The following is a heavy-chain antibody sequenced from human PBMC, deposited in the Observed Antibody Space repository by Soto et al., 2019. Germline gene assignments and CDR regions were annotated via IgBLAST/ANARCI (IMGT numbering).Heavy chain of an antibody. Sequence: PETLSLTCAVYGGSFSGYYWSWIRQPPGKGLEWIGEINHSGSTNYNPSLKSRVTISVDTSKNQFSLKLSSVTAADTAVYYCARGGSGGSWDPYYYYGMDVWGQGTTVTVSS. CDR2: INHSGST. D-gene: IGHD2-15*01. V-gene: IGHV4-34*01. CDR3: ARGGSGGSWDPYYYYGMDV. CDR1: GGSFSGYY. J-gene: IGHJ6*02.